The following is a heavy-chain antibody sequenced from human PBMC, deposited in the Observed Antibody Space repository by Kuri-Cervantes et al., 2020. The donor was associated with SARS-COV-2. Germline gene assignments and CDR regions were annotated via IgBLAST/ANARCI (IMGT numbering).Heavy chain of an antibody. V-gene: IGHV4-39*07. CDR3: ASLLLWQQFAH. D-gene: IGHD5-24*01. CDR1: GATISSSSYY. CDR2: IYHNGNT. J-gene: IGHJ4*02. Sequence: SETLSLTCTVSGATISSSSYYWGWIRQPPGKGLEWIGEIYHNGNTNYNPSLKSRVTISVDESKNQFSLKLNSVTAADTAVYCCASLLLWQQFAHWGQGILVTVSS.